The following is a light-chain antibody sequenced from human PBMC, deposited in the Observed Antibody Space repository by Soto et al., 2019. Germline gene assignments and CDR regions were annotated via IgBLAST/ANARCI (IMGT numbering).Light chain of an antibody. Sequence: DIQMTQSPSTLSASVGDRVTITCRASQGISSWLAWYQQKPGKAPKLLIYKASSLESGVPSRFSGSGSGTEFTLTISSLQPDDFATYYCQQYNNYPLTFGQGTKVEIK. J-gene: IGKJ1*01. CDR3: QQYNNYPLT. CDR2: KAS. V-gene: IGKV1-5*03. CDR1: QGISSW.